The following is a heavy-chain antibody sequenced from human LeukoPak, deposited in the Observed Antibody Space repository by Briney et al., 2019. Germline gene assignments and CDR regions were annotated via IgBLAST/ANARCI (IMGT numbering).Heavy chain of an antibody. CDR3: ASDSITGTTRPFDY. CDR2: VNHSGST. CDR1: GGSFSGYY. J-gene: IGHJ4*02. Sequence: SETLSLTCAVYGGSFSGYYWSWIRQPPGKGLEWIGEVNHSGSTNYNPSLKSRVTISVDTSKNQFSLKLSSVTAADTAVYYCASDSITGTTRPFDYWGQGTLVTVSS. V-gene: IGHV4-34*01. D-gene: IGHD1-7*01.